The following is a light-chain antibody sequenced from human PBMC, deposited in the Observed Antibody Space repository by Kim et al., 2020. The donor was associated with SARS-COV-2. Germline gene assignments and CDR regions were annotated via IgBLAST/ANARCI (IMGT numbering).Light chain of an antibody. CDR2: GKD. CDR3: NSRHSSGNHLV. Sequence: ALGQTVRITCQGDSLGRYHASWYQQKPGQAPILVVYGKDSRPSGIPDRFSGSTSGNTASLTITGAQAEDEADYYCNSRHSSGNHLVFGGGTQLTVL. J-gene: IGLJ3*02. CDR1: SLGRYH. V-gene: IGLV3-19*01.